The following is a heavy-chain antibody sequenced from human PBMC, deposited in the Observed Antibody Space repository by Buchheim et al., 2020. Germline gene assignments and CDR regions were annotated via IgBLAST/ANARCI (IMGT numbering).Heavy chain of an antibody. V-gene: IGHV3-7*01. CDR1: GFIFSSYW. D-gene: IGHD1-7*01. CDR2: LSQDGSDK. Sequence: EMQLVESGGGLVQPGGSLRVSCEVSGFIFSSYWMSWFRQVPGKGLEWVAVLSQDGSDKYYLDSVKGRFTIYRDNAKNSLYLQMNSLGPEDTAVYYCARFTRTMAVPEDNSWGQGTL. CDR3: ARFTRTMAVPEDNS. J-gene: IGHJ4*02.